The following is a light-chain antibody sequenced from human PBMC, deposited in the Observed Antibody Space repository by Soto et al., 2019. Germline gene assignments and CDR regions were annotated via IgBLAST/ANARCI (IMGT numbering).Light chain of an antibody. CDR3: QKYNGTPRT. V-gene: IGKV1-27*01. CDR1: QDISGH. Sequence: GDRVTITCRASQDISGHLAWYQQKPGKVPKLLIYEASTLQSRVPSRFSASGSGTDFTLTISSLQPEDVAPYYCQKYNGTPRTFGQGTKVELK. J-gene: IGKJ1*01. CDR2: EAS.